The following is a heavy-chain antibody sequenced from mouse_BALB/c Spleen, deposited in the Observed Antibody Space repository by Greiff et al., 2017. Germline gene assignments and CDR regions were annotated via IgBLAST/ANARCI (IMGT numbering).Heavy chain of an antibody. CDR3: AKGGPWFAY. Sequence: EVKLVESGGGLVKPGGSLKLSCAASGFTFSDYYMYWVRQTPEKRLEWVATISDGGSYTYYPDSVKGRFTISRDNAKNNLYLQMSSLKSEDTAMYYCAKGGPWFAYWGQGTLVTVSA. J-gene: IGHJ3*01. CDR2: ISDGGSYT. V-gene: IGHV5-4*02. CDR1: GFTFSDYY.